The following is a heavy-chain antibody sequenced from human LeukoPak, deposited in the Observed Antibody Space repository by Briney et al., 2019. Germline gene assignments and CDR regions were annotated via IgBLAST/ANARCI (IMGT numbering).Heavy chain of an antibody. V-gene: IGHV1-69*06. Sequence: SVKVSCKASGGTFSSYAISWVRQAPGQGLEWLGGIIPVFGTTTYAQKFQAKVTMTADKSTNTAYLEISSLTSDDTAVYYCARCSPGDSSNFYAVLQYWGQGTQVTVST. CDR1: GGTFSSYA. CDR3: ARCSPGDSSNFYAVLQY. D-gene: IGHD3-22*01. CDR2: IIPVFGTT. J-gene: IGHJ4*02.